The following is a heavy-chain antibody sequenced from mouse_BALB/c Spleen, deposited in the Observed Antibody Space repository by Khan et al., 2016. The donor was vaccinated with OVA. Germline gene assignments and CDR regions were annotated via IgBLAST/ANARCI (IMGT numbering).Heavy chain of an antibody. V-gene: IGHV3-2*02. D-gene: IGHD1-2*01. Sequence: EVQLQESGPGLVKPSQSLSLTCTVTGYSITSGYGWNWIRQFPGNKLEWMGYISYSGSTNYNPSLKSRISITRDTSKNQFFLHLNSVTTEDTAKYYCARTARIKYWGQGTTLTVSS. CDR1: GYSITSGYG. CDR2: ISYSGST. J-gene: IGHJ2*01. CDR3: ARTARIKY.